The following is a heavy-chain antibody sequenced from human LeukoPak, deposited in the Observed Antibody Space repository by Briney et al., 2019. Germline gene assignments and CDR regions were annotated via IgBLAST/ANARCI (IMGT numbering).Heavy chain of an antibody. CDR2: ISGSGGGR. J-gene: IGHJ6*02. D-gene: IGHD3-9*01. V-gene: IGHV3-23*01. CDR1: GFTFSSYV. CDR3: AKSLTTLNYDISNSNGMDV. Sequence: PGGSLRLSCAVSGFTFSSYVMSWVRQAPGKGLEWVSTISGSGGGRYYADSVKGRFTISRDNSKNTMYLQMNSLRAEDTAVYYCAKSLTTLNYDISNSNGMDVWGQGTTVTVSS.